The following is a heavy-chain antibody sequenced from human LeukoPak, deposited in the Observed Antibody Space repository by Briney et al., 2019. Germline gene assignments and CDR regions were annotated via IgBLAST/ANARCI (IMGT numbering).Heavy chain of an antibody. CDR2: INWNGGGT. CDR3: ARDLRYFDWSMPSDY. Sequence: GGSLRLSCAASGFTFDDYGMSWVRQAPGKGLEWVSGINWNGGGTGYEDSVKGRFTISRDNAKNSLYLQMNSLRAEDTAVYYCARDLRYFDWSMPSDYWGQGTLVTVSS. D-gene: IGHD3-9*01. J-gene: IGHJ4*02. V-gene: IGHV3-20*04. CDR1: GFTFDDYG.